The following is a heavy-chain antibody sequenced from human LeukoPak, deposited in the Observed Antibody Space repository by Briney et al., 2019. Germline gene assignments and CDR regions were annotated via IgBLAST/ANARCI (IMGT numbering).Heavy chain of an antibody. Sequence: GGSLRLSCAASGFTFSTYDMHWVRQAPGKGLEGVASMSYYGRNKYYIDSVKGRFTISRDNSKNTLYLQMDSLRAEDTAVYYCANGRPVSSSWDPEFDFWGQGTLVTASS. J-gene: IGHJ4*02. V-gene: IGHV3-30*18. CDR3: ANGRPVSSSWDPEFDF. CDR1: GFTFSTYD. D-gene: IGHD6-13*01. CDR2: MSYYGRNK.